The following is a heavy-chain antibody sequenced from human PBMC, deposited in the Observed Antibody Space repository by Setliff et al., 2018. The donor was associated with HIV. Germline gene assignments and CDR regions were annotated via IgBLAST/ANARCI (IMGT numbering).Heavy chain of an antibody. Sequence: SVKVSCKASGYPFSNYGISWVRQAPGQGLEWMGKIIPILGTANYAQRFQGRVTMTADESTSTVYMELSSLNPNDTAVYYCARREGRYCDGNSCYVYYAMDVWGQGTAVTVSS. CDR2: IIPILGTA. CDR1: GYPFSNYG. D-gene: IGHD2-15*01. V-gene: IGHV1-69*11. CDR3: ARREGRYCDGNSCYVYYAMDV. J-gene: IGHJ6*02.